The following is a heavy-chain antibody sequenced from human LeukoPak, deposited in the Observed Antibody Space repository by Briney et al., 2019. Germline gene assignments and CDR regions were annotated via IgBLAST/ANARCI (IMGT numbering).Heavy chain of an antibody. V-gene: IGHV3-23*01. CDR3: VYCSSTSCYYTPSFDY. Sequence: GGSLRLSCAASGFTFSNYAMSWVRQAPGKGLEWVSAISGSGGSTYYADSVKGRFTISRDNSKNTLYLQMNSLRAEDTAVYYCVYCSSTSCYYTPSFDYWGQGTLVTVSS. CDR1: GFTFSNYA. CDR2: ISGSGGST. D-gene: IGHD2-2*01. J-gene: IGHJ4*02.